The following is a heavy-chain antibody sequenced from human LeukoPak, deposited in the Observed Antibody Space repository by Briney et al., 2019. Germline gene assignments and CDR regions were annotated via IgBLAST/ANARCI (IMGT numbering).Heavy chain of an antibody. V-gene: IGHV1-2*02. CDR1: GYTFTGYY. J-gene: IGHJ3*02. Sequence: GASVKVSCTTSGYTFTGYYVHWVRQAPGQGLEWMGWINPNSGGTNYAQRFKGRITMTRDTSISTAYMELSRLTSDDTAVYYCARDTLEYADSPDAFDIWGQGTMVTVSS. D-gene: IGHD4-17*01. CDR2: INPNSGGT. CDR3: ARDTLEYADSPDAFDI.